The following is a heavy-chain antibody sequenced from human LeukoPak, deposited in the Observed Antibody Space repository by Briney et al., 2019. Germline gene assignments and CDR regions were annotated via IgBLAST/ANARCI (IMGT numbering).Heavy chain of an antibody. D-gene: IGHD7-27*01. CDR1: GFTFSNAW. CDR2: IKEDGTQK. J-gene: IGHJ4*02. CDR3: AKTGERDY. Sequence: QPGGSLRLSCAASGFTFSNAWMSWVRQAPGKGPEWVANIKEDGTQKYYVDSVRGRFTISRDNAENSLYLQMNSLRDEDTAVYYCAKTGERDYWGRGTLVTVSS. V-gene: IGHV3-7*01.